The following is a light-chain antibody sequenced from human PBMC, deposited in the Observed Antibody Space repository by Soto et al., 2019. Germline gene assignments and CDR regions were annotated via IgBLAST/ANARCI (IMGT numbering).Light chain of an antibody. Sequence: DIQMTQSPSSLSASVGDRVTITFRASQGISNFLAWYQQKPGKVPKLLIYSASTLQSGVPSRFSGSGSGTDFTLTISSLQPEDVATYFCQKYNSALTFGQGTRLEI. V-gene: IGKV1-27*01. CDR2: SAS. CDR1: QGISNF. CDR3: QKYNSALT. J-gene: IGKJ5*01.